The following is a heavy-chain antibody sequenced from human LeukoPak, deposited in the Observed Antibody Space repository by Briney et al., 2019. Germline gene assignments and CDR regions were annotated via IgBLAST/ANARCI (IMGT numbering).Heavy chain of an antibody. CDR2: VYHSGIT. J-gene: IGHJ4*02. CDR3: GRKTPFCSNTSSFRG. Sequence: SETLSLTCTVSGGSITNTNYYWAWIRQPPGEGLEWIGSVYHSGITYYTPSLKSRVSISVDTSKNQFSLKLSSVTAADTAVYSWGRKTPFCSNTSSFRGGGRGPLVPVSS. V-gene: IGHV4-39*07. CDR1: GGSITNTNYY. D-gene: IGHD2-2*01.